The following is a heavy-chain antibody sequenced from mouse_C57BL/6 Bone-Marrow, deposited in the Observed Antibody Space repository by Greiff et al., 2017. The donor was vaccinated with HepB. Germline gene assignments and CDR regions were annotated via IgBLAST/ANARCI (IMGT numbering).Heavy chain of an antibody. V-gene: IGHV5-4*01. J-gene: IGHJ2*01. CDR3: ARAYYPFDY. D-gene: IGHD2-10*01. CDR1: GFTFSSYA. Sequence: EVQLVESGGGLVKPGGSLKLSCAASGFTFSSYAMSWVRQTPEKRLEWVATISDGGSYTYYPDNVKGRFTISRDNAKNNLYLQMSHLKSEDTAMYYCARAYYPFDYWGQGTTLTVSS. CDR2: ISDGGSYT.